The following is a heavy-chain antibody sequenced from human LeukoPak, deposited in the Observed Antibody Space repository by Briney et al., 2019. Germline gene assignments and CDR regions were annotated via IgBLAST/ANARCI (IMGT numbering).Heavy chain of an antibody. D-gene: IGHD3-3*02. Sequence: PGGSLRLSCAVSGFTFNSFPLSWVRQAPGKGLEWVSGINPSSVGTYYADSVKGRFTISRDNSKNTLYLEMNSLRAEDTAVYYCARGRISPDYWGQGTLVTVSS. CDR1: GFTFNSFP. J-gene: IGHJ4*02. V-gene: IGHV3-23*01. CDR2: INPSSVGT. CDR3: ARGRISPDY.